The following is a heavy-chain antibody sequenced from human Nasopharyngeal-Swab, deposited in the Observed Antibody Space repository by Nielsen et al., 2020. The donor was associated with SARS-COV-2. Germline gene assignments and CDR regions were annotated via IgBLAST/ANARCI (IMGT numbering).Heavy chain of an antibody. CDR1: GFTFSSYS. V-gene: IGHV3-21*01. CDR2: ISSSSSYI. J-gene: IGHJ6*02. D-gene: IGHD2-2*01. CDR3: ARGPYCSSTSCYARGYYYYYGMDV. Sequence: GESVKISCAASGFTFSSYSMNWVRQAPGKGLEWVSSISSSSSYIYYADSVKGRFTISRDNAKNSLYLQMNSLRAEDTAVYYCARGPYCSSTSCYARGYYYYYGMDVWGQGTTVTVSS.